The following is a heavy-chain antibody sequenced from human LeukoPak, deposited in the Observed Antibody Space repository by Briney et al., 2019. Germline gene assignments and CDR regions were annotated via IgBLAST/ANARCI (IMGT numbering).Heavy chain of an antibody. CDR1: GGSISSGGYY. V-gene: IGHV4-31*03. D-gene: IGHD6-13*01. J-gene: IGHJ3*02. CDR2: IYYSGST. Sequence: SQTLCLTCTVSGGSISSGGYYWSWIRQHPGKGLEWIGYIYYSGSTYYNPSLKSRVTISVDTSKNQFSLKLSSVTAADTAVYYCARGEGAAAGTDITIGAFDIWCQGTMVTVSS. CDR3: ARGEGAAAGTDITIGAFDI.